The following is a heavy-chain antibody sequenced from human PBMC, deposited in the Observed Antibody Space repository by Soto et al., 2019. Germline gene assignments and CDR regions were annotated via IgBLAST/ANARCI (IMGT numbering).Heavy chain of an antibody. V-gene: IGHV4-4*07. CDR1: GGSISNYL. CDR3: ARGGQDFWSGPFDY. CDR2: IDNSGST. Sequence: SETLSLTCTDSGGSISNYLCNWIRQPAGKGLEWIGRIDNSGSTNYNPSLKSRITMSADTSRNQFSLKLNSVTAADTAVYYCARGGQDFWSGPFDYWGQGALVTVSS. J-gene: IGHJ4*02. D-gene: IGHD3-3*01.